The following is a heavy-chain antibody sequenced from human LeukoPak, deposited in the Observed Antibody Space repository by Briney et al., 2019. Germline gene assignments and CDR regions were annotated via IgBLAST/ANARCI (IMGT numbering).Heavy chain of an antibody. CDR2: ISQSGST. D-gene: IGHD2-15*01. V-gene: IGHV4-34*01. Sequence: SETLSLTCAVYGGSFSGYHWSWIRQPPGEGLEWIGEISQSGSTNDNPSLKSRVSISLDTSKNQFSLKLKSMTAADTAVYYCARVRGYYIDYWSQGTLVTVSS. J-gene: IGHJ4*02. CDR1: GGSFSGYH. CDR3: ARVRGYYIDY.